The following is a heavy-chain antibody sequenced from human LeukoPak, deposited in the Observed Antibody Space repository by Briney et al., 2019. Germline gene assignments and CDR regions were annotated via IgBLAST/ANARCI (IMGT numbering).Heavy chain of an antibody. D-gene: IGHD2-8*01. CDR1: GGSISSYY. CDR2: IYYSGST. Sequence: NPSETLSLTCTVPGGSISSYYWSWIRQPPGKGLEWIGYIYYSGSTNYNPSLKSRVTISVDTSKNQFSLKLSSVTAADTAVYYCASGAYCTNGVCWPFDYWGQGTLVTVSS. CDR3: ASGAYCTNGVCWPFDY. J-gene: IGHJ4*02. V-gene: IGHV4-59*01.